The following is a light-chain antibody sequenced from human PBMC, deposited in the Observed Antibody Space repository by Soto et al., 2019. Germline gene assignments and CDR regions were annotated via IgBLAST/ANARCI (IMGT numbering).Light chain of an antibody. J-gene: IGKJ4*01. V-gene: IGKV4-1*01. CDR3: QQYYSTRVT. CDR1: QSVLYSSNNKNY. CDR2: WAS. Sequence: DIVMTQSPDSLTVSLGERATINCKSSQSVLYSSNNKNYLAWYQQKPGQPPKLLIYWASTRESGVPDRFSGSGSGTDFTLTIRSPQAEDVAVYNCQQYYSTRVTFGGGTKVEIK.